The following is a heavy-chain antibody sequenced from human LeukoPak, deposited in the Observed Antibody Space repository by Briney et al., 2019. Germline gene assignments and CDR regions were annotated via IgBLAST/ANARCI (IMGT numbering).Heavy chain of an antibody. D-gene: IGHD6-13*01. CDR2: IYASGSS. Sequence: SETLTLTCTASGGSISGYYWSWIRQPPGKGLEWIGYIYASGSSIYYASLKRRVFILVKTSEKKFSLQLSPVTAGDTAVYYCARVAVIVASSNWYFDYWGQGTLVTVS. V-gene: IGHV4-59*01. CDR1: GGSISGYY. CDR3: ARVAVIVASSNWYFDY. J-gene: IGHJ4*02.